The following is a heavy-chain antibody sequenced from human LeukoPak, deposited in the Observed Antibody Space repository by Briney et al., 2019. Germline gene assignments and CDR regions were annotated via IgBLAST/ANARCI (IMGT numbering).Heavy chain of an antibody. J-gene: IGHJ4*02. CDR2: ISSDGVSA. CDR1: GFTLSSYW. D-gene: IGHD3-16*01. Sequence: GGSLRLSCAASGFTLSSYWMHWVRQAPGKGLVWVSRISSDGVSARNADSVKGRFTISRDNAKNMLYLQMNSLGAEDTAVYYCARSVAYETPYFDYWGQGTLVSVSS. CDR3: ARSVAYETPYFDY. V-gene: IGHV3-74*01.